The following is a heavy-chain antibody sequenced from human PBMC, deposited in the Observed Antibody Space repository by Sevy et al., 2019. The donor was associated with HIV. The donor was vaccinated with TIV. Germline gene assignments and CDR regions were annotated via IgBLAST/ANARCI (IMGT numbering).Heavy chain of an antibody. Sequence: GGSLRLSCAASGFTFSSYAMSWVRQAPGKGLEWVSAISGSGGSTYYADSVKGRFTISRDNSKNTLYLQMNSLRPEDTAVYYCAKRSMFAPYYFDYWGQGTLVTVSS. V-gene: IGHV3-23*01. CDR1: GFTFSSYA. CDR2: ISGSGGST. CDR3: AKRSMFAPYYFDY. J-gene: IGHJ4*02. D-gene: IGHD3-10*02.